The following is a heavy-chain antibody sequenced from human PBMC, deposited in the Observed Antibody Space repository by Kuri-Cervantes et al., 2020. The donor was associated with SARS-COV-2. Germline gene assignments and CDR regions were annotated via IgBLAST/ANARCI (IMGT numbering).Heavy chain of an antibody. CDR2: ISAYNGNT. CDR3: ARDVLGYCSSTSCYNGYYYYGMDV. D-gene: IGHD2-2*02. Sequence: ASVKVSCKASGYTFTSYGISWVRQAPGQGLEWMGWISAYNGNTNYAQKLQGRVTMTTDTSTSTAYMELSSLRSEDTAVYYCARDVLGYCSSTSCYNGYYYYGMDVWGQGTTVTVSS. CDR1: GYTFTSYG. V-gene: IGHV1-18*01. J-gene: IGHJ6*02.